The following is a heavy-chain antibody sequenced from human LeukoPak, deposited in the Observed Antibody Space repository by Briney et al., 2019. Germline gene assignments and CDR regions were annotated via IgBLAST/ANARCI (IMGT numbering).Heavy chain of an antibody. CDR1: GFTFSSYW. D-gene: IGHD3-16*01. Sequence: GGSLRLSCAASGFTFSSYWMSWVRQAPGKGLEWVANIKQDGSEKYYVDSVKGRFTISRDNAKNSLYLQMNGLRAEDTAVYYCAREKLLLGYYGMGVWGQGTTVTVSS. CDR3: AREKLLLGYYGMGV. CDR2: IKQDGSEK. J-gene: IGHJ6*02. V-gene: IGHV3-7*01.